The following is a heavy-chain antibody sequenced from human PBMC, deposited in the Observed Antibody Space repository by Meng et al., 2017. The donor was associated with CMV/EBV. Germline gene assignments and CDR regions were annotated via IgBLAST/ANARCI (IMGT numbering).Heavy chain of an antibody. CDR3: ARDTQGAHFWSGYYGYYYYGMDV. J-gene: IGHJ6*02. D-gene: IGHD3-3*02. CDR2: IYHSGST. V-gene: IGHV4-38-2*02. Sequence: SETLSLTCTVSGYSISSGYYWGWIRQPPGKGLEWIGSIYHSGSTYYNPSLKSRATISVDTSKNQFSLKLSSVTAADTAVYYCARDTQGAHFWSGYYGYYYYGMDVWGQGTTVTVSS. CDR1: GYSISSGYY.